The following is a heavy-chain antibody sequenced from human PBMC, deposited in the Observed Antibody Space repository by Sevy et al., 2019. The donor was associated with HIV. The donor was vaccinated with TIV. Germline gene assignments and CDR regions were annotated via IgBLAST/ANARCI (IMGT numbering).Heavy chain of an antibody. CDR1: GFTFSSYG. Sequence: GGSLRLSCAASGFTFSSYGMHWVRQAPGKGLEWVAVIWYDGSNKYYADSVKGRFTISRDNSKNTLYLQMNSLRAEDTAVYYCASDPVGESGSYFLFDYWGQGTLVTVSS. CDR3: ASDPVGESGSYFLFDY. D-gene: IGHD1-26*01. J-gene: IGHJ4*02. V-gene: IGHV3-33*08. CDR2: IWYDGSNK.